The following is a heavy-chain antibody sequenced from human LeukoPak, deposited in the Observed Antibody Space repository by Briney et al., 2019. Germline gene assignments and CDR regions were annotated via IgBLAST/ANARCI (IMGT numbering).Heavy chain of an antibody. Sequence: SETLSLTCTVSGGSISSYYWSWIRQPPGKGLEWIGYIYYSGSTNYNPSLKSRVTISVDTSKNQFSLQLNSVTPEDTAVYYCARDSGSSSWHFFDYWGQGTLVAVSS. CDR2: IYYSGST. D-gene: IGHD6-13*01. CDR3: ARDSGSSSWHFFDY. CDR1: GGSISSYY. V-gene: IGHV4-59*12. J-gene: IGHJ4*02.